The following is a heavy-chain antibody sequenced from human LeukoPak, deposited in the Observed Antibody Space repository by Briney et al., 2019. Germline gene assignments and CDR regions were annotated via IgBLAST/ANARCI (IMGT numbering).Heavy chain of an antibody. CDR1: GFTVSTNY. Sequence: GRSLRLSCTATGFTVSTNYMNWVRQAPGKGLEWVSVIYTGGSTYYADSVKGRFNISRDNSKNTVYLQMNSLRPEDTAVYYCARAEVLSFFDSWGQGTLVTVSS. CDR3: ARAEVLSFFDS. CDR2: IYTGGST. V-gene: IGHV3-66*02. D-gene: IGHD4/OR15-4a*01. J-gene: IGHJ4*02.